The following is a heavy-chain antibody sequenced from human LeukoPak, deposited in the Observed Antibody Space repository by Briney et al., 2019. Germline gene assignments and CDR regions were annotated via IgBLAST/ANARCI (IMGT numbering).Heavy chain of an antibody. CDR3: TREAFTDSTGYYFSPFDM. CDR2: INTAGRT. V-gene: IGHV3-13*01. Sequence: PGGSLRLSCEASGFTFSNYDMHWVRQTVGKGLEWVALINTAGRTFYPSSVKGQFTISRENAKKSLYLQMNSLTADDTAVYYCTREAFTDSTGYYFSPFDMWGQGTMVTVSS. CDR1: GFTFSNYD. D-gene: IGHD3-22*01. J-gene: IGHJ3*02.